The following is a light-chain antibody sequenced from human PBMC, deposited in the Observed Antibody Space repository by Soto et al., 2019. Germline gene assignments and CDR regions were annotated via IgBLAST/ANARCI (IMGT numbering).Light chain of an antibody. Sequence: QSALTQPASVSGSPGQSISISCTGATSDIGNYNYFSWYQQHPGKAPKLIIYEVSNRPSGVSNRFSGSKSGNTASLTISGLEDDDEAYYYCSSSAGNTKVFGGGTKLTVL. V-gene: IGLV2-14*01. CDR1: TSDIGNYNY. J-gene: IGLJ2*01. CDR3: SSSAGNTKV. CDR2: EVS.